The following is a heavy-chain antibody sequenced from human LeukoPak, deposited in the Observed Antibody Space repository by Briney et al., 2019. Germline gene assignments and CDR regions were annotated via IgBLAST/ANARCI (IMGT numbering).Heavy chain of an antibody. CDR2: INPSGGST. CDR1: GYTLSNHA. Sequence: ASVKVSCKGSGYTLSNHAFSWVRQAPGQGLEWMGIINPSGGSTSYAQKLQGRVTMTRDTSTSTVYMELSSLRSEDTAVYYCARATYGDYVSFDYWGQGTLVTVSS. V-gene: IGHV1-46*01. J-gene: IGHJ4*02. D-gene: IGHD4-17*01. CDR3: ARATYGDYVSFDY.